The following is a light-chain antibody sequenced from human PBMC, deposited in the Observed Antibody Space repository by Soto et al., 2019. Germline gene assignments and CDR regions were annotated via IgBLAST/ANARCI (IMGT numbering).Light chain of an antibody. CDR1: QSVSSTY. CDR3: QQYGNSPQT. Sequence: DIVLTQSPGTLSLSQGERAALSCRASQSVSSTYFAWYQQKPGQAPRLLISGASSRATGIPDRFSGSGSGTDFTLTINRLEPEDFAVYYCQQYGNSPQTFGQGTKVDIK. J-gene: IGKJ1*01. V-gene: IGKV3-20*01. CDR2: GAS.